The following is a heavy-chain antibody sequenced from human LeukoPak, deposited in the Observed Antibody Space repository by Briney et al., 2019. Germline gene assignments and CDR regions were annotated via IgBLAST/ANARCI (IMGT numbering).Heavy chain of an antibody. J-gene: IGHJ4*02. Sequence: QPGGSLRLSCAASGFTFSSYWMSWVRQAPGKRLEWVANIKQDGSEKYYVDSVKGRFTISRDNAKNSLYLQMNSLRAEDTAVYYCARCRYYGSGSYYNDFDYWGQGTLVTVSS. CDR1: GFTFSSYW. D-gene: IGHD3-10*01. CDR2: IKQDGSEK. CDR3: ARCRYYGSGSYYNDFDY. V-gene: IGHV3-7*01.